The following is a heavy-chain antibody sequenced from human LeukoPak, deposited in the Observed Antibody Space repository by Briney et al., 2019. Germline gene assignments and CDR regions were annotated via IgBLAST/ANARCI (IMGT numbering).Heavy chain of an antibody. Sequence: SETLSLTCTVSGGSISSYYWSWIRQPPGKGLEWIGYIYYSGSTNYNPSLKSRVTISVDTSKNQFSLKLSSVTAADTAVYYCARYAIHCSSTSCYSGGPYNWFDPWGQGTLVTVSS. CDR3: ARYAIHCSSTSCYSGGPYNWFDP. CDR1: GGSISSYY. D-gene: IGHD2-2*01. J-gene: IGHJ5*02. V-gene: IGHV4-59*01. CDR2: IYYSGST.